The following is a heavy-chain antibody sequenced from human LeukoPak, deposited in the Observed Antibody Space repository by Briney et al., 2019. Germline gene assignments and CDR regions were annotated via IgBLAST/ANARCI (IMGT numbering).Heavy chain of an antibody. CDR2: ISSSSSTI. V-gene: IGHV3-48*02. Sequence: PGGSLRLSCAASGFTFSTYSMSWVRQAPGKGLEWISYISSSSSTIYYADSVKGRFTVSRDNAKNSLYLQMSSLRDEDTAVYYCARYLSGWSDDFWGQGTLVTVSS. J-gene: IGHJ4*02. D-gene: IGHD6-19*01. CDR1: GFTFSTYS. CDR3: ARYLSGWSDDF.